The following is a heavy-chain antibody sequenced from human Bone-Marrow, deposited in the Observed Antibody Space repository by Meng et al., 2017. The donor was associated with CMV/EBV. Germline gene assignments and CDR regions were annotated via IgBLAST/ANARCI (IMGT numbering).Heavy chain of an antibody. CDR1: GFTVSSNY. Sequence: GESLKISCAASGFTVSSNYMSWVRQAPGKGLEWVSVIYSGGSTYYADSVKGRFTFSRDNSKNTLYLQMNSLRAEDTAVYYCAGMGDEYYYYGMDVWGQGPTVTVSS. V-gene: IGHV3-53*01. CDR2: IYSGGST. CDR3: AGMGDEYYYYGMDV. D-gene: IGHD3-16*01. J-gene: IGHJ6*02.